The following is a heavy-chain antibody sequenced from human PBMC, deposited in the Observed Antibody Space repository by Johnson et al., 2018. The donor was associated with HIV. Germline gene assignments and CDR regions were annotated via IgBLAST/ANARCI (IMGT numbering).Heavy chain of an antibody. D-gene: IGHD3-16*01. Sequence: VQLVESGGGLVQPGGSLRLSCAASGFTFSSYWMHWVRQAPGKGLEWVSVIYSGGSTYYADSVKGRFTISRDNSKNTLYLQMNSLRAEDTAVYYCARRGRRADDAFDIWGQGTMVTVSS. CDR3: ARRGRRADDAFDI. J-gene: IGHJ3*02. CDR2: IYSGGST. CDR1: GFTFSSYW. V-gene: IGHV3-66*01.